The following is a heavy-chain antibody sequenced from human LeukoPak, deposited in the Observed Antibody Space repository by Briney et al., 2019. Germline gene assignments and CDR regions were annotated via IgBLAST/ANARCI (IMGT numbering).Heavy chain of an antibody. V-gene: IGHV1-8*01. CDR1: GYTFTSYD. Sequence: ASVKVSCKASGYTFTSYDINWVRQATGQGLEWMGWVNPNSGNTGYAQKFQGRVTMTRNTSISTAYMGLSSLRSEDTAVYYCARDLIWYNWNLGHYGMDVWGQGTTVTVSS. CDR2: VNPNSGNT. CDR3: ARDLIWYNWNLGHYGMDV. D-gene: IGHD1-20*01. J-gene: IGHJ6*02.